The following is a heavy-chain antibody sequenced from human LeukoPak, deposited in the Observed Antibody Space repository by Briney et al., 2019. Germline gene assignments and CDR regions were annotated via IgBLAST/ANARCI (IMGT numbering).Heavy chain of an antibody. CDR3: ARVRDVAVPAAIPAFDFDY. D-gene: IGHD2-2*02. V-gene: IGHV1-2*02. J-gene: IGHJ4*02. CDR2: INPKSGGT. CDR1: GYTFTGYY. Sequence: ASVKVSCKASGYTFTGYYMHWVRQAPGQGLEWMGWINPKSGGTNYAQKFQGRVTMTRDTSISTAYMELSRLRSDDTAVYYCARVRDVAVPAAIPAFDFDYWGQGTLVTVSS.